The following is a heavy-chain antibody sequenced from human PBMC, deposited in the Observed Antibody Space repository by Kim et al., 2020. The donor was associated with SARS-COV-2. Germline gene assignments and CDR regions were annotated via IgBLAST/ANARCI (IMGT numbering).Heavy chain of an antibody. CDR3: TKDSGWQHDY. Sequence: GGSLRLSCAASGFTVRDSGMSWVRQAPGKGLEWVSGISDDGGQTYYRDSVKGLFTISRDNSMNTLYLQMNGLRAEDTAFYYCTKDSGWQHDYWGQGTLVTVSS. V-gene: IGHV3-23*01. CDR2: ISDDGGQT. D-gene: IGHD3-10*01. J-gene: IGHJ4*02. CDR1: GFTVRDSG.